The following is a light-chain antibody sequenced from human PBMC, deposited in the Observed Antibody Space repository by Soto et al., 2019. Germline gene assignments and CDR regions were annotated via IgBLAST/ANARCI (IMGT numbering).Light chain of an antibody. CDR1: TGAVTSGNY. V-gene: IGLV7-46*01. CDR2: DTT. Sequence: QAVVTQEPSLTVSPGGTVTLTCGSSTGAVTSGNYPHWFQKKPGQAPRTLIYDTTNKQSWTPARFSGSLLGGKAALTLAGAQTDDEADYYCLLSYSGTNWVFGGGTKVTVL. CDR3: LLSYSGTNWV. J-gene: IGLJ3*02.